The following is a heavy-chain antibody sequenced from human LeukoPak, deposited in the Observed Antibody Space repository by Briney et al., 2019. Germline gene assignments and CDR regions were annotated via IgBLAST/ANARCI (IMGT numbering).Heavy chain of an antibody. J-gene: IGHJ6*02. Sequence: PGGSLRLSCAASGFTFSSYEMNWVRQAPGKGLEWVSYISTAGDVIYYADSVKGRFTISRDNAKNSLYLQMNSLRAEDTAVYYCARYGSGSYYYYYYYYGMDVWGQGTTVTVSS. CDR2: ISTAGDVI. V-gene: IGHV3-48*03. CDR1: GFTFSSYE. CDR3: ARYGSGSYYYYYYYYGMDV. D-gene: IGHD3-10*01.